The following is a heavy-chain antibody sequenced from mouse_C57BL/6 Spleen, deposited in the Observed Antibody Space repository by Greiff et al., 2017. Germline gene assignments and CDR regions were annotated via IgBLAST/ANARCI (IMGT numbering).Heavy chain of an antibody. V-gene: IGHV1-59*01. J-gene: IGHJ2*01. D-gene: IGHD3-3*01. CDR3: AKGNYFDY. Sequence: QVQLQQPGAELVRPGTSVKLSCKASGYTFTSYWMHWVKQRPGQGLEWIGVIDPSDSYTNYNQKFKGKATLTVDTSSRTAYMQLSSLTSENSAVYYCAKGNYFDYWGQGTTLTVSS. CDR2: IDPSDSYT. CDR1: GYTFTSYW.